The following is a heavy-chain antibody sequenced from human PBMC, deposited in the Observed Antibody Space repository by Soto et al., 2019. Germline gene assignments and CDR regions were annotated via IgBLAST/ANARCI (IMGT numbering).Heavy chain of an antibody. CDR1: GYTFTSYY. V-gene: IGHV1-46*01. CDR3: APRLTIFGIVKLSTWFDP. J-gene: IGHJ5*02. D-gene: IGHD3-3*01. Sequence: ASVKVSCKASGYTFTSYYMHWVRQAPGQGLEWMGIINPSGGSTSYAQKFQGRVTMTRDTSTSTVYMQMNGLRAEDTAVYYCAPRLTIFGIVKLSTWFDPWGQGTLVTVS. CDR2: INPSGGST.